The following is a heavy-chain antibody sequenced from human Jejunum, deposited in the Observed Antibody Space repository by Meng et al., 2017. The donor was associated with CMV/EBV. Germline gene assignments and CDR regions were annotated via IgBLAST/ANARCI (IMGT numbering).Heavy chain of an antibody. D-gene: IGHD4/OR15-4a*01. CDR3: ARVAYGANYLDS. CDR2: NSLYNGNT. CDR1: GYRFASYG. Sequence: QVQVAQAGAEVEKPGASVTVSCETSGYRFASYGISWLRQAPGQGLEWMGWNSLYNGNTNYAQNLQGRVTMTTDTSTNSAYMELRNLRSDDTAVYYCARVAYGANYLDSWGQGTLVTVSS. J-gene: IGHJ4*02. V-gene: IGHV1-18*01.